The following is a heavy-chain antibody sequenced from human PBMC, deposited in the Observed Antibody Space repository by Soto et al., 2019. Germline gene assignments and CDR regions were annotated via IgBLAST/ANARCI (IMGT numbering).Heavy chain of an antibody. D-gene: IGHD6-19*01. CDR3: ARSVAVPGAHIDY. V-gene: IGHV4-59*01. CDR1: GGSISGSY. CDR2: VYYTGSP. J-gene: IGHJ4*02. Sequence: SETLSLTCCVSGGSISGSYWSWIRQSPGKGLEWLGYVYYTGSPKHSHSLRSRVSISLETSNHEFSLRLSSVTAADTAVYFCARSVAVPGAHIDYWGQGTQVTVSS.